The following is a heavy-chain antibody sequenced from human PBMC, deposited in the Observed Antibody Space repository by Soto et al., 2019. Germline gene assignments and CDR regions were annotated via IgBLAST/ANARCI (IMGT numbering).Heavy chain of an antibody. Sequence: QITLKESGPTLVKPTQTLTLTCTFSGFSLSTSGVGVGWIRQPPGKALEWLALIYWNDGKRYSPSLKSRLTITKDTSKNQVVLTMTNMDPVDTATYYCARYSRDGYFDYWGQGTLVTVSS. D-gene: IGHD4-4*01. J-gene: IGHJ4*02. CDR2: IYWNDGK. CDR3: ARYSRDGYFDY. V-gene: IGHV2-5*01. CDR1: GFSLSTSGVG.